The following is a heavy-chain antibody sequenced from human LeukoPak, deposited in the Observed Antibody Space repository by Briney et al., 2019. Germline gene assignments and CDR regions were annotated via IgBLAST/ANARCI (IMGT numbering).Heavy chain of an antibody. V-gene: IGHV3-21*01. CDR2: ISSSSSYI. CDR3: ARDGLYNWNDVDY. CDR1: GFTFSSYS. D-gene: IGHD1-1*01. J-gene: IGHJ4*02. Sequence: PGGSLRLSCVASGFTFSSYSMNWVRQAPGKGLEWVSSISSSSSYIYYADSVKGRFTISRDNAKNSLYLQMNSLRAEDTAVYYCARDGLYNWNDVDYWGQGTLVTVSS.